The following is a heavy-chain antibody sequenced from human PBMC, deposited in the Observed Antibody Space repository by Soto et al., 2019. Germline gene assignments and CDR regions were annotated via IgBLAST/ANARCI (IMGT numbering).Heavy chain of an antibody. J-gene: IGHJ6*02. D-gene: IGHD2-15*01. Sequence: QVQLQQWGAGLLKPSETLSLTCAVYGGSFSGYYWSWIRQPPGKGLEWIGEINHSGSTNYNPSLKRRVNRSGSTPKIAFALKLSSVPAAAAAVYFGARVTGSYYYVMDVWGQGTTVTVSS. CDR2: INHSGST. CDR1: GGSFSGYY. CDR3: ARVTGSYYYVMDV. V-gene: IGHV4-34*01.